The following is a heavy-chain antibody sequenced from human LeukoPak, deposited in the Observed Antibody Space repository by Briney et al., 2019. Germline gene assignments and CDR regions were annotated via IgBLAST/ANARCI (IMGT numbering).Heavy chain of an antibody. V-gene: IGHV5-51*01. D-gene: IGHD3-10*02. Sequence: GESLKISCRGSGYSFTTYWIGWVRQMPGKGREWMGIIYRCDCYHKYRPFFQGQVTISADKSLSTVFLEWSTLEAWDPAIYFCSRIIPVRGVIIGRFDYWGQGTLVTVSS. CDR1: GYSFTTYW. J-gene: IGHJ4*02. CDR3: SRIIPVRGVIIGRFDY. CDR2: IYRCDCYH.